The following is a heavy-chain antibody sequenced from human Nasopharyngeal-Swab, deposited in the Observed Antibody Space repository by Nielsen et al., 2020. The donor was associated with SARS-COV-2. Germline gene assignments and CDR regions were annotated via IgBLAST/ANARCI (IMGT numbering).Heavy chain of an antibody. D-gene: IGHD3-22*01. CDR2: IIPIFGTA. CDR3: ARDPGDSSGYYYYFDY. J-gene: IGHJ4*02. V-gene: IGHV1-69*13. CDR1: GGTFSSYA. Sequence: SSVNVSCKASGGTFSSYAISWVRQAPGQGLEWMGGIIPIFGTAHYAQKFQGRVTITADESTSTAYMELSSLRSEDTAVYYCARDPGDSSGYYYYFDYWGQGTLVTVSS.